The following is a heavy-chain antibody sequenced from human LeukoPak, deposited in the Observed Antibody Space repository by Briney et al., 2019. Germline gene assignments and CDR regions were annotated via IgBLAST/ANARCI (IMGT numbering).Heavy chain of an antibody. J-gene: IGHJ5*02. CDR1: GFAFSTYL. CDR3: AGGGGGWFDP. Sequence: GGALRLSCVASGFAFSTYLMTWGRQAPGKGLEWVANINQDGRHRYFVNSVEGRFSISRDNAKNSLYLQLERLRADATVVYYCAGGGGGWFDPWGQGTLVTVSS. CDR2: INQDGRHR. D-gene: IGHD3-16*01. V-gene: IGHV3-7*04.